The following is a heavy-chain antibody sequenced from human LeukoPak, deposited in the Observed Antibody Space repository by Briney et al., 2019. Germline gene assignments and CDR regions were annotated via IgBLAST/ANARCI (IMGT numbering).Heavy chain of an antibody. CDR3: ARDPAYYYDSSGSFDY. V-gene: IGHV3-66*01. CDR2: IYSGGST. J-gene: IGHJ4*02. D-gene: IGHD3-22*01. CDR1: GFTVSSNY. Sequence: GGSLRLSCAASGFTVSSNYMSWVRQAPGKGLEWVSVIYSGGSTYYADSVKGRFTISRDNSKNTLYLQMNSLRAEDTAVYYCARDPAYYYDSSGSFDYWGQGTLVTVSS.